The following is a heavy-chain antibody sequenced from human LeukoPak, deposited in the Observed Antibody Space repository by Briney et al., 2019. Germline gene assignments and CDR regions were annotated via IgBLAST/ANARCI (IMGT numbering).Heavy chain of an antibody. D-gene: IGHD6-19*01. CDR3: AREAVAGRPTGYYYYYMDV. J-gene: IGHJ6*03. CDR2: IYTSGRT. Sequence: PSETLSLTCTVSGGSISSDSYYWSWIRQPAGKGLEWIGRIYTSGRTNYNPSLKSRVTISVDTSKNQFSLKLSSVTAADTAVYNCAREAVAGRPTGYYYYYMDVWGKGTTVTISS. CDR1: GGSISSDSYY. V-gene: IGHV4-61*02.